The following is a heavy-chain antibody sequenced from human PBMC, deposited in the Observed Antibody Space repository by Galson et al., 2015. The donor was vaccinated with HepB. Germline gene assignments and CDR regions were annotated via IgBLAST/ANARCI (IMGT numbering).Heavy chain of an antibody. CDR2: TYYRSKWSS. V-gene: IGHV6-1*01. J-gene: IGHJ4*02. CDR1: GDSVSSNRAA. D-gene: IGHD3-22*01. CDR3: AREHYYDSTGAYYFDY. Sequence: CAISGDSVSSNRAAWNWIRQSPSRGLEWLGRTYYRSKWSSDYAASVKSRITINADTSKNQFSLQLNSVTPEDTAVYYCAREHYYDSTGAYYFDYWGQGTLVTVSS.